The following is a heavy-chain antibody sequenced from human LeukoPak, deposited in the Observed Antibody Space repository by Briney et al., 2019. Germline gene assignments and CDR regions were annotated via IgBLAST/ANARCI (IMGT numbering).Heavy chain of an antibody. D-gene: IGHD1-26*01. CDR1: GFTFTRSA. V-gene: IGHV3-30*02. J-gene: IGHJ4*02. CDR2: IQYDGDNK. Sequence: GGSLRLSCVASGFTFTRSAMHWVRQAPGKGLEWVAFIQYDGDNKYYADSVKGRFTISRDDPQSTLYLQMNSLTVEDTAVYYCAKRWDSTWSYFDLWGQGTLVTVSS. CDR3: AKRWDSTWSYFDL.